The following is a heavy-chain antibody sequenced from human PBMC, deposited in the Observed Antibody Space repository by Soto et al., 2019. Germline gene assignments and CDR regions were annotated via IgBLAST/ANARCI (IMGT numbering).Heavy chain of an antibody. CDR2: ISAYNGNT. CDR1: GYTFTSYG. V-gene: IGHV1-18*01. D-gene: IGHD4-17*01. J-gene: IGHJ4*02. Sequence: ASVKVSCKASGYTFTSYGISWVRQAPGQGLEWMGWISAYNGNTNYAQKLQGRVTMTTDTSTSTAYMELRSLRSDDTAVYYCARDGNDYGDYGTPGDLYFDYWGQGTLVTVSS. CDR3: ARDGNDYGDYGTPGDLYFDY.